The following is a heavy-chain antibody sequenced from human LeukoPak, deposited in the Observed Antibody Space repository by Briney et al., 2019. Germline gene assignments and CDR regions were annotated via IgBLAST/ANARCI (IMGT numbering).Heavy chain of an antibody. D-gene: IGHD5-18*01. V-gene: IGHV3-30-3*01. J-gene: IGHJ4*02. CDR1: GFTFSSYA. CDR3: VRDGEYSHGIDFDY. Sequence: GGSLRLSCAASGFTFSSYAMHWVRQAPGKGLEWVAVISYDGSNKYYADSVKGRFTTSRDNSKNTLYLQMNSLRAEDTAIYYCVRDGEYSHGIDFDYWGQGTLVTVSP. CDR2: ISYDGSNK.